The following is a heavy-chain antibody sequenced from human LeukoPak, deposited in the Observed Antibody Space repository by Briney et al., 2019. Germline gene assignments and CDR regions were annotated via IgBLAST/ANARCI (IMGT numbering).Heavy chain of an antibody. CDR3: ASRKLGNDY. D-gene: IGHD7-27*01. CDR1: GYSISSGYY. CDR2: IYHSGST. V-gene: IGHV4-38-2*02. J-gene: IGHJ4*02. Sequence: SETLSLTCTVSGYSISSGYYWGWIRQPPGKGLEWIGSIYHSGSTSYNPSLKSRVTISADTSKNEFSLKLNSVTAADTAVYYCASRKLGNDYWGQGTLVTVSS.